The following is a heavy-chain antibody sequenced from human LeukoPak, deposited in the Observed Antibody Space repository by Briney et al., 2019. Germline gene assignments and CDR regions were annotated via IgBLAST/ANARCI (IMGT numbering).Heavy chain of an antibody. CDR1: GFTFTSSA. D-gene: IGHD2-2*01. Sequence: ASVKVSCKASGFTFTSSAVQWVRQARGQRLEWIGWIVVGSGNTNYAQKFQERVTITRDMSTSAAYMELSSLRAEDTAVYYCAKDRRGGVVPAAGYGMDVWGQGTTVTVSS. V-gene: IGHV1-58*01. CDR2: IVVGSGNT. J-gene: IGHJ6*02. CDR3: AKDRRGGVVPAAGYGMDV.